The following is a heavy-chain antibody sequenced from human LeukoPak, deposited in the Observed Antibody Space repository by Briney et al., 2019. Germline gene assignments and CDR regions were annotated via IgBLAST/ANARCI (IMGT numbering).Heavy chain of an antibody. V-gene: IGHV1-2*02. CDR1: GYTFTGYY. CDR2: INPNSGGT. CDR3: ARAGHSSGWYTFQH. Sequence: AASVKVSCKASGYTFTGYYMHWVRQAPGQGLEWMGWINPNSGGTNYAQKFQGRVTMTRDTSISTAYMELSRLRSDDTAVYYCARAGHSSGWYTFQHWGQGTLVTVSS. J-gene: IGHJ1*01. D-gene: IGHD6-19*01.